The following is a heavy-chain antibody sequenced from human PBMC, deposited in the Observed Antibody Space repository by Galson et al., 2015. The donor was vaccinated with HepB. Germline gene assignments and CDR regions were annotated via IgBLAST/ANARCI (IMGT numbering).Heavy chain of an antibody. CDR2: ITPIFGTA. V-gene: IGHV1-69*13. CDR3: ARGFYGSGSYRYYFDY. D-gene: IGHD3-10*01. CDR1: GGTFSSYS. Sequence: SVKVSCKASGGTFSSYSITWVRQAPGQGLEWMGGITPIFGTANYAQKFQGRVTITADESTSTAYMELSSLRSEDTAVYYCARGFYGSGSYRYYFDYWGQGTLVTVSS. J-gene: IGHJ4*02.